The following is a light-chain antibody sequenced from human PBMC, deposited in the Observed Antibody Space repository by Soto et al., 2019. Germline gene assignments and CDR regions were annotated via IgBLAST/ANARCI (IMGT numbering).Light chain of an antibody. CDR3: GTWDSSLSAVV. CDR1: SSNIGDNY. J-gene: IGLJ2*01. Sequence: QSVLTQPPSVSAAPGQKVTISCSGSSSNIGDNYVSWYQQLPGTAPQLLIYDNIERPSGIPDRFSGSKSGTSATLGITGVQTGDEADYYCGTWDSSLSAVVFGGGTKLTVL. V-gene: IGLV1-51*01. CDR2: DNI.